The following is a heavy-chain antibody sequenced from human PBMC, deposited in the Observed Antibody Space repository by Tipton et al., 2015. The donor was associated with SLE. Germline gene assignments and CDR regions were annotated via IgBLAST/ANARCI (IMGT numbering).Heavy chain of an antibody. CDR2: IKQDGSEK. J-gene: IGHJ6*03. D-gene: IGHD1-7*01. CDR3: ARNLELRTYYYFMDV. V-gene: IGHV3-7*01. Sequence: SLRLSCAASGFTFSSYWMSWVRQAPGKGLEWVANIKQDGSEKYYVDSVKGRFTISRDNAKNSLSLQMNSLRAEDTAVYYCARNLELRTYYYFMDVWGKGTMVTVSS. CDR1: GFTFSSYW.